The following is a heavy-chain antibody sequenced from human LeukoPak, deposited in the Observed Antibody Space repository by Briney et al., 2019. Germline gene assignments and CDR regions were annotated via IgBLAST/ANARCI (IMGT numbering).Heavy chain of an antibody. J-gene: IGHJ4*02. Sequence: GASVKVSCKASGYTFTGYYMHWVRQAPGQGLEWVGCINPNSGGTNYAQKFQGRVTMTRDTSISTAYMELSRLRSDDTAVYYCARARPSITMVRGVRYFDYWGQGTLVTVSS. CDR2: INPNSGGT. CDR1: GYTFTGYY. D-gene: IGHD3-10*01. CDR3: ARARPSITMVRGVRYFDY. V-gene: IGHV1-2*02.